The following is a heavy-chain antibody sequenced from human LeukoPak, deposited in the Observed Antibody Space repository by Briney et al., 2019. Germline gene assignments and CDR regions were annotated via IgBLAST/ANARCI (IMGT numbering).Heavy chain of an antibody. V-gene: IGHV4-31*03. J-gene: IGHJ5*02. Sequence: SQTLSLTCTVSGGSISSGGYYWSWIRQHPGKGLEWIGYIYYSGSTCYNPSLKSRVTISVDTSKNQFSLKLSSVTAADTAVYYCARFYDSSGLDWFDPWGQGTLVTVSS. CDR1: GGSISSGGYY. D-gene: IGHD3-22*01. CDR3: ARFYDSSGLDWFDP. CDR2: IYYSGST.